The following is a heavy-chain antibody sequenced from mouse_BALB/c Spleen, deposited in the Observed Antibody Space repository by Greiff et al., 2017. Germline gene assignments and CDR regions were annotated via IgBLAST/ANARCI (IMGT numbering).Heavy chain of an antibody. Sequence: EVMLVESGGGLVKPGGSLKLSCAASGFTFSDYYMYWVRQTPEKRLEWVATISDGGSYTYYPDSVKGRFTISRDNAKNNLYLQMSSLKSEDTAMYYCARDGVLGTPHYYAMDYWGQGTSVTVSS. V-gene: IGHV5-4*02. CDR1: GFTFSDYY. CDR3: ARDGVLGTPHYYAMDY. CDR2: ISDGGSYT. D-gene: IGHD1-1*01. J-gene: IGHJ4*01.